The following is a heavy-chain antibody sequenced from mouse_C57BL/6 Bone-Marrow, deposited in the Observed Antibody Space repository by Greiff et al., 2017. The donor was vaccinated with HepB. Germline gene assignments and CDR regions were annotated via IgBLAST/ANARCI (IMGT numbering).Heavy chain of an antibody. CDR1: GFTFSDYG. V-gene: IGHV5-17*01. J-gene: IGHJ3*01. CDR2: ISSGSSTI. Sequence: EVKVEESGGGLVKPGGSLKLSCAASGFTFSDYGMHWVRQAPEKGLEWVAYISSGSSTIYYADTVKGRFTISRDNAKNTLFLQMTSLRSEDTAMYYCARFRWFACWGPATLVTVAA. CDR3: ARFRWFAC.